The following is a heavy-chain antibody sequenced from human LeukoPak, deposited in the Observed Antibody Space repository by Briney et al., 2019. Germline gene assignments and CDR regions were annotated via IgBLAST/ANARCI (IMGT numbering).Heavy chain of an antibody. J-gene: IGHJ4*02. Sequence: SQTLSLTCAISGDIVSSNSAAWNWIRQSPSRGLEWLGRTYYRSKLYNDYEVSVKSRITINPDTSKNQFSLQLNSVTPEDTAVYYCARDDHYDSSGFDYWGQGTLVTVSS. V-gene: IGHV6-1*01. CDR1: GDIVSSNSAA. CDR2: TYYRSKLYN. CDR3: ARDDHYDSSGFDY. D-gene: IGHD3-22*01.